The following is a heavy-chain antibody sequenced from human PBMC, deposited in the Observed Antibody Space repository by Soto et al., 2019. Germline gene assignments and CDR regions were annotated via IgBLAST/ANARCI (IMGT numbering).Heavy chain of an antibody. J-gene: IGHJ5*02. CDR1: GGSITIGGYC. V-gene: IGHV4-30-2*01. Sequence: QLQLQESGSGLVKPSQTLSLTCTVSGGSITIGGYCWSWIRQPPGQGLEWIGYICHSGNTYYNPSLNSRVTTSLDRSKNQFSLSLSSVTAADTAVYYCARVWFGESSWFDPWGQGTLVTVSS. CDR3: ARVWFGESSWFDP. D-gene: IGHD3-10*01. CDR2: ICHSGNT.